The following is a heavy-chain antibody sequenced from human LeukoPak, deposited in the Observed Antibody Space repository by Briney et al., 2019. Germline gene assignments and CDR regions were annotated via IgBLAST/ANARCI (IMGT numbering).Heavy chain of an antibody. D-gene: IGHD5-18*01. CDR2: ISSSGSTI. CDR1: GFTFSSYE. CDR3: ARDLGGDTKPANAFDI. J-gene: IGHJ3*02. Sequence: PGGSLRLSCAASGFTFSSYEMNWVRQAPGKGLEWVSYISSSGSTIYYADSVKGRFTISRDNAKNSLYLQMNSLRAEDTAVYYCARDLGGDTKPANAFDIWGQGTMVTVSS. V-gene: IGHV3-48*03.